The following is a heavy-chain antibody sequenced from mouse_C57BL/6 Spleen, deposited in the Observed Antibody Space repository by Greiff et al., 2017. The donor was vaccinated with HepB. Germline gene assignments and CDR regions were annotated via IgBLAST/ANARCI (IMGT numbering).Heavy chain of an antibody. CDR1: GYTFTSYW. V-gene: IGHV1-55*01. CDR2: IYPGSGST. D-gene: IGHD1-1*01. Sequence: QVQLQQPGAELVKPGASVKMSCKASGYTFTSYWITWVKQRPGQGLEWIGDIYPGSGSTNYNEKFKSKATLTVDTSSSTAYMQLSSLTSEDSAVYYCARQDYGSSGFAYWGQGTLVTVSA. J-gene: IGHJ3*01. CDR3: ARQDYGSSGFAY.